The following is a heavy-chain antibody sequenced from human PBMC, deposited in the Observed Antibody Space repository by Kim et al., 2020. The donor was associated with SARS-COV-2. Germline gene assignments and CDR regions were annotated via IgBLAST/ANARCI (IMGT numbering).Heavy chain of an antibody. CDR2: ANSYTT. Sequence: ANSYTTEYAASVKGRFTISRNDSKNSLYLQINSLKTVDTAVYYCARQLGDWGQGTLVTVSS. V-gene: IGHV3-72*01. J-gene: IGHJ4*02. CDR3: ARQLGD. D-gene: IGHD7-27*01.